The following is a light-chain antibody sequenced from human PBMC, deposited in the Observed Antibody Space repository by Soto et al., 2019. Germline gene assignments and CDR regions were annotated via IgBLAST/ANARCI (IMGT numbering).Light chain of an antibody. CDR2: DVN. CDR1: SSDVGSYKY. Sequence: QSALTQPRSVSGSPGQSVTISCTGTSSDVGSYKYVSWYQQHPGKAPKLMIYDVNKRPSGVPDRFSGSKSGNTAFLTISGLQAEDEADYFCCSYAGRDVYVLFGGGTKVTVL. CDR3: CSYAGRDVYVL. V-gene: IGLV2-11*01. J-gene: IGLJ2*01.